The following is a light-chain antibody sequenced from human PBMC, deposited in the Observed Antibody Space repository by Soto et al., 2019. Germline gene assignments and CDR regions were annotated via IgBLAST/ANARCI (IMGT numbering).Light chain of an antibody. CDR2: GAS. CDR3: QQYGSSPT. V-gene: IGKV3-20*01. J-gene: IGKJ1*01. Sequence: EIVMTESPATLSVSPGERATLSCRASQSVSSNLAWYQQKPGQAPRLLIYGASSRAAGIPDRFSGSGSGTDFTLTISRLEPEDFAVYHCQQYGSSPTFGQGTKVDIK. CDR1: QSVSSN.